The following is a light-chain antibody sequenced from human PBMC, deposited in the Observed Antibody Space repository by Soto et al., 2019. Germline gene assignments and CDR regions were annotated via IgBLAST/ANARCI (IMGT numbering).Light chain of an antibody. CDR3: QQYGSSPYT. Sequence: EIVLTQSPGTLSLSPGERATLSCRASQSATVNFLAWYQQKPGQAPRLLIYGAFNRATGIPDRFSGSGSGTDFTLTFSRLEPEDFAVYYCQQYGSSPYTFGLGTKVDIK. CDR1: QSATVNF. CDR2: GAF. V-gene: IGKV3-20*01. J-gene: IGKJ2*01.